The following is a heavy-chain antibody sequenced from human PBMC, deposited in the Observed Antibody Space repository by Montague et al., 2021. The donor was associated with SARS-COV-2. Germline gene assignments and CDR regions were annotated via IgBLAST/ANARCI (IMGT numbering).Heavy chain of an antibody. D-gene: IGHD6-19*01. V-gene: IGHV4-39*01. CDR2: IYYSGST. J-gene: IGHJ3*02. CDR1: GGSISSSSYY. CDR3: ARQENSSGWFEPDAFDI. Sequence: SETLSLTCTVSGGSISSSSYYWGWIRQPPGKGLEWIGSIYYSGSTYYNPSLKSRVTISVDTSKNQFSLKLSSVTAADTAVYYCARQENSSGWFEPDAFDIWGQGIMVTVSS.